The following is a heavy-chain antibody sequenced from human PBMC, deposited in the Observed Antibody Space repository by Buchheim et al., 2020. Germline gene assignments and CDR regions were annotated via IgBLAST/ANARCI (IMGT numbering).Heavy chain of an antibody. Sequence: EVQLVESGGGLVQPGGSLRLSCAASGFTFSSYSMNWVRQAPGKGLEWVSYISSSSSAIYYADSVKVRFTISRDNAKNSLYLQMNSLRAEDTAVYYCASPIWGWYFDLWGRGTL. V-gene: IGHV3-48*01. CDR2: ISSSSSAI. D-gene: IGHD3-9*01. J-gene: IGHJ2*01. CDR3: ASPIWGWYFDL. CDR1: GFTFSSYS.